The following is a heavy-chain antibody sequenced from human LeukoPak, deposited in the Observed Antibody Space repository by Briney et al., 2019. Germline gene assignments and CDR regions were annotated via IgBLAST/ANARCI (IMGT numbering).Heavy chain of an antibody. V-gene: IGHV1-2*02. CDR1: GYTFTGYY. D-gene: IGHD1-7*01. CDR3: ARVRLLPPNFRTWAFDI. Sequence: GASVKVSCKASGYTFTGYYMHWVRQAPGQGLEWMGWINPNSGGTNYAQKFQGRVTMTRDTSISTAYMELSRLRSDDTAVYYCARVRLLPPNFRTWAFDIWGQGTMVTVSS. J-gene: IGHJ3*02. CDR2: INPNSGGT.